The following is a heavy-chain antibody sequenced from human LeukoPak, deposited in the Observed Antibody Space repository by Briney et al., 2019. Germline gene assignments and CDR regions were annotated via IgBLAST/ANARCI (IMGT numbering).Heavy chain of an antibody. Sequence: PSETLSLTCTVSGGSISSYYWSWIRQPPGKGLEWIGYIYYSGSTNYNPSLKSRVTISVDTSKNQFSLKLSSVTAADTAVYYCAGVWGYSYNMDVWGKGTTVTVSS. CDR1: GGSISSYY. D-gene: IGHD5-18*01. V-gene: IGHV4-59*01. CDR2: IYYSGST. J-gene: IGHJ6*03. CDR3: AGVWGYSYNMDV.